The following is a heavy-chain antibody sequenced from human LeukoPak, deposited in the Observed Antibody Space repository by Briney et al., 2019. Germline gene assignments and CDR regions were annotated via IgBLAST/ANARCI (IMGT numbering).Heavy chain of an antibody. CDR1: GFTFSSYG. D-gene: IGHD1-20*01. CDR3: ARPSTDRLITGTTGGAFDI. J-gene: IGHJ3*02. Sequence: PGGSLRLSCAASGFTFSSYGMHWVRQAPGKGLEWVAFIRYDGSNKYYADSVKGRFTISRDNSKNTLYLQVNSLGAEDTAVYYCARPSTDRLITGTTGGAFDIWGQGTMVTVSS. V-gene: IGHV3-30*02. CDR2: IRYDGSNK.